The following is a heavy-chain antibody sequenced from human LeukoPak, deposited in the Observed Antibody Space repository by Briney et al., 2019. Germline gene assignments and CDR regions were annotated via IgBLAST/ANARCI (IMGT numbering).Heavy chain of an antibody. V-gene: IGHV3-21*01. J-gene: IGHJ6*02. CDR1: GFTFSSYS. Sequence: PGGSLRLSCAASGFTFSSYSMNWARQAPGKGLEWVSSISSSSSYIYYADSVKGRFTISRDNAKNSLYLQMNSLRAEDTAVYYCARDYYLGYCSSTSCPETYYYYYYGMDVWGQGTTVTVSS. CDR3: ARDYYLGYCSSTSCPETYYYYYYGMDV. CDR2: ISSSSSYI. D-gene: IGHD2-2*01.